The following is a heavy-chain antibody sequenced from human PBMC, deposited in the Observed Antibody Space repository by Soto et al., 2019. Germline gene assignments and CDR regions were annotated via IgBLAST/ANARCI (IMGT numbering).Heavy chain of an antibody. D-gene: IGHD2-15*01. V-gene: IGHV3-30*18. Sequence: QVQLVESGGGVVQPGRSLRLSCAASGFTFSSYGMHWVRQAPGKGLEWVAVISYDGSNKYYADSVKGRFTISRDNSKNTLYLQMNSLRAEDTAVYYCAKDLLGYCSGGSCYPGDYLGQGTLVTVSS. CDR2: ISYDGSNK. CDR1: GFTFSSYG. CDR3: AKDLLGYCSGGSCYPGDY. J-gene: IGHJ4*02.